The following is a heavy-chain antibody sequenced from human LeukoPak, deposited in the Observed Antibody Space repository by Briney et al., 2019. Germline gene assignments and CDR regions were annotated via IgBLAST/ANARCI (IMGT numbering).Heavy chain of an antibody. CDR3: ARAPGEGWFDP. Sequence: GRSLRLSCAASGFTFNSYTMHWVRQAPGKGLEWVASIKQDGSEKYYVDSVKGRFTISRDNAKNSLYLQMNSLRAEDTALYYCARAPGEGWFDPWGQGTLVTVSS. CDR1: GFTFNSYT. V-gene: IGHV3-7*01. J-gene: IGHJ5*02. CDR2: IKQDGSEK. D-gene: IGHD4-17*01.